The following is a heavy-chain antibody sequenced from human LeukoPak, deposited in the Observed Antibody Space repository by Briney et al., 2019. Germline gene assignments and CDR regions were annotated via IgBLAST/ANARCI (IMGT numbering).Heavy chain of an antibody. D-gene: IGHD1-26*01. CDR3: ARSRAFNSGAFDP. Sequence: SETLSLTCTVSGGSISNNYWSWFRQPPGKGLEWIGYIYYSGSTNYNPSLKSRVTISVDTSKSQFSLRLNSVTAADTAVYYCARSRAFNSGAFDPWGQGSLVTVSS. V-gene: IGHV4-59*01. CDR1: GGSISNNY. CDR2: IYYSGST. J-gene: IGHJ5*02.